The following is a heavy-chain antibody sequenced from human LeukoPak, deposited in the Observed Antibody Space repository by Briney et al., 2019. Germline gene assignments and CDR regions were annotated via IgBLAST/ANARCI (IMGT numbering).Heavy chain of an antibody. CDR1: GYTFTGYY. V-gene: IGHV1-2*02. CDR3: AREGIAVAGTGHWFDP. J-gene: IGHJ5*02. Sequence: GASVQVSCKASGYTFTGYYMHWVRQAPGQGLEWMGWINPNSGGTNYAQKFQGRVTMTRDTSISTAYMELSRLRSDDTAVYYCAREGIAVAGTGHWFDPWGQGTLVTVSS. D-gene: IGHD6-19*01. CDR2: INPNSGGT.